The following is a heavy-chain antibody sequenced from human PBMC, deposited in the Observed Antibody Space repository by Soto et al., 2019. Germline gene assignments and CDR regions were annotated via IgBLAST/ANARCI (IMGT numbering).Heavy chain of an antibody. V-gene: IGHV1-18*01. CDR1: GYTFSTSG. Sequence: QVQVLQSGPVVKRPGSSVTVSCKTSGYTFSTSGISWVLQAPGQGLVWVGWIRPDNGNRKSAQRLQGRVTLTTDTSASKAYIELRSLTSDDTATYYCARETESNRYNDWGQGTLVTVSS. CDR2: IRPDNGNR. D-gene: IGHD1-20*01. J-gene: IGHJ1*01. CDR3: ARETESNRYND.